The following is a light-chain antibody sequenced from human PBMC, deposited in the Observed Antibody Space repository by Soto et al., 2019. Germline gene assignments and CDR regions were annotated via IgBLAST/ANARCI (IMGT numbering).Light chain of an antibody. J-gene: IGLJ1*01. V-gene: IGLV2-23*01. CDR2: EGN. Sequence: QSALTQPASMSGSPGQSITISCTGTNSDVGSYNLVSWYQQHPGKAPKLMIYEGNKRPSGVSNRFSGSKSGNTASLTISGLQAEDEADYYCCSNAGGTSDYVFGTGTKVTVL. CDR1: NSDVGSYNL. CDR3: CSNAGGTSDYV.